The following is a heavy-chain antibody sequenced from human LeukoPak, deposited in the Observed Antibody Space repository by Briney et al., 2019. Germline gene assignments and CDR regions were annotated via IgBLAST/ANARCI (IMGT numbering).Heavy chain of an antibody. CDR3: AKDADISAELVVITSFGS. V-gene: IGHV4-59*01. Sequence: SETLSLTCTVSGGSISSYYWSWIRQPPGKGLEWIGYIYYSGSTNYNPSLKSRVTISVDTSKNQFSLKLSSVTAADTALYYCAKDADISAELVVITSFGSWGQGTLVTVSS. CDR2: IYYSGST. CDR1: GGSISSYY. J-gene: IGHJ4*02. D-gene: IGHD3-22*01.